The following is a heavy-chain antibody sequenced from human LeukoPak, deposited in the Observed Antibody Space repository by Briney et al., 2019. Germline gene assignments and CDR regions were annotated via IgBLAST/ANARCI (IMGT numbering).Heavy chain of an antibody. CDR1: GYTFAGYY. J-gene: IGHJ4*02. Sequence: GASVKVSCKASGYTFAGYYMHWVRQAPGQGLEWMGWISAYNGNTNYAQKLQGRVTMTTDTSTSTAYMELRSLRSDDTAVYYCARDLGITMIVVDLALDYWGQGTLVTVSS. V-gene: IGHV1-18*04. CDR3: ARDLGITMIVVDLALDY. CDR2: ISAYNGNT. D-gene: IGHD3-22*01.